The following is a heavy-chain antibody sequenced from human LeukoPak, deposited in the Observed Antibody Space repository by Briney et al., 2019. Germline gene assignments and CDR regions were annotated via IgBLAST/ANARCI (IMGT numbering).Heavy chain of an antibody. CDR2: IIPILGIA. V-gene: IGHV1-69*04. J-gene: IGHJ6*02. D-gene: IGHD4-17*01. CDR3: ARGSSLDYGDYKGMDV. Sequence: SVKVSCKASGGTFSSYAMSWVRQAPGQGLEWMGRIIPILGIANYAQKFQGRVTITADKSTSTAYMELSSLRSEDTAVYYCARGSSLDYGDYKGMDVWGQGTTVTVSS. CDR1: GGTFSSYA.